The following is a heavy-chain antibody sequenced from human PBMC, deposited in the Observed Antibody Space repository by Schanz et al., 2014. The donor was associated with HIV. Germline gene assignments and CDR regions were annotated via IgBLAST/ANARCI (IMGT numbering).Heavy chain of an antibody. CDR1: GFTFNNYA. V-gene: IGHV3-23*01. J-gene: IGHJ6*02. CDR3: ANSGYCTSGVCYTRGYDTDV. CDR2: ISGSSIT. Sequence: EVQLLEFGGGSVRPGESLRLSCLASGFTFNNYAMSWVRQAPGKGLEWVAVISGSSITYYADSVKGRFTISRDNSKSTLYLQMNSLRAEDTAVYYCANSGYCTSGVCYTRGYDTDVWGQGTTVTVSS. D-gene: IGHD2-8*01.